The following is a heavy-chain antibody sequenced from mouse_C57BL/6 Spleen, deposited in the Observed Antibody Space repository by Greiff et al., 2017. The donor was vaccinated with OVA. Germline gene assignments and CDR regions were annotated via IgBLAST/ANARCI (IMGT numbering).Heavy chain of an antibody. Sequence: VQLQQSGPELVKPGASVKMSCKASGYTFTDYNMHWVKQSHGKSLEWIGYINPNNGGTSYNQKFKGKATLTVNKSSSTAYMELRSLTSEDSAVYYCARGSYYGSDYFDYWGQGTTLTVSS. J-gene: IGHJ2*01. CDR1: GYTFTDYN. V-gene: IGHV1-22*01. CDR2: INPNNGGT. CDR3: ARGSYYGSDYFDY. D-gene: IGHD1-1*01.